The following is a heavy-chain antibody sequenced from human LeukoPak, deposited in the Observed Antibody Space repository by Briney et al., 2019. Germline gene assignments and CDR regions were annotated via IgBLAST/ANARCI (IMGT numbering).Heavy chain of an antibody. V-gene: IGHV1-2*02. CDR2: LRGDTGDT. Sequence: ASVTVSCKTSRYMVSDYYMHWVRQAPGQGLEWMGWLRGDTGDTDSPQKFKGRVTMTRDTATNTAYMQLSRLTYDDTAMYFCARVRDNACDYWGQGTLVTVS. CDR3: ARVRDNACDY. CDR1: RYMVSDYY. D-gene: IGHD2-2*01. J-gene: IGHJ4*02.